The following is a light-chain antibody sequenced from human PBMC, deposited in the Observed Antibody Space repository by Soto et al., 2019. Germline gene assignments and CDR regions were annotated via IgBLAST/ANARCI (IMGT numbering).Light chain of an antibody. CDR3: QQYGRSPFT. J-gene: IGKJ3*01. CDR2: GAS. Sequence: EIVLTQSPGILSLSPGERVTLSCRASQSVSSIYLAWYQHKPGQSPRLLIYGASSRATGIPDRFSGSGSGTDFTLTISRLEPEDFAVYYCQQYGRSPFTFGPGTKVDIK. CDR1: QSVSSIY. V-gene: IGKV3-20*01.